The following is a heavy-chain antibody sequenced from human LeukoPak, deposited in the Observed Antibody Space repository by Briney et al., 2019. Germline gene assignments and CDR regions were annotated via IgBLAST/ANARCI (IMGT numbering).Heavy chain of an antibody. CDR1: GFTFSSYG. J-gene: IGHJ4*02. V-gene: IGHV3-30*18. CDR3: AKEGGAVACLDY. CDR2: ISYDGSNK. Sequence: GRSLRLSCAASGFTFSSYGMHWVRQAPGKGLEWVAVISYDGSNKYYADSVKGRFTISRDNSKNTLYLRMNSLRAEDTAVYYCAKEGGAVACLDYWGQGTLVTVSS. D-gene: IGHD6-19*01.